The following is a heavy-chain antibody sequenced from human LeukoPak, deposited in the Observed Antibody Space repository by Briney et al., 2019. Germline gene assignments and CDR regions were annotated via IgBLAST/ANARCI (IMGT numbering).Heavy chain of an antibody. D-gene: IGHD5-12*01. V-gene: IGHV3-21*05. CDR1: GFTFSSYE. J-gene: IGHJ4*02. CDR3: ARDRNSGYSGYAFDC. Sequence: GGSLRLSCAASGFTFSSYEMNWVRQAPGKGLEWVSYISTSSSYIYYADSVKGRFTISRDNAKNSLYLQMNSLRAEDTAVYYCARDRNSGYSGYAFDCWGQGTLVTVSS. CDR2: ISTSSSYI.